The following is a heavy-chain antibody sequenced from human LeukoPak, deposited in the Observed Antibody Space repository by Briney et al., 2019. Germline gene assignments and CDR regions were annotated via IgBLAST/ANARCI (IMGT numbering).Heavy chain of an antibody. CDR1: GGSISSGGYY. V-gene: IGHV4-31*03. Sequence: SETLSLTCTVSGGSISSGGYYWSWIRQHPGKGLEWIGYIYYSGSTYYNPSLKSRVTISVDTSKNQFSLKLSSVTAADTAVYYCARAPRELDWFDPWGQGTLVTVSS. CDR3: ARAPRELDWFDP. CDR2: IYYSGST. J-gene: IGHJ5*02. D-gene: IGHD3-16*01.